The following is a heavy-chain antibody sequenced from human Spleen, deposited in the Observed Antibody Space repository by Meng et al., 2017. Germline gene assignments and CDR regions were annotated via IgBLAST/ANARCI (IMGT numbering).Heavy chain of an antibody. V-gene: IGHV1-69*13. CDR2: INAVFGTT. CDR1: GGIFSNYV. CDR3: ARKAGNCISTTCYSLDY. Sequence: SVKVSCKALGGIFSNYVIGWVRQAPGQGLEWMGGINAVFGTTNYAQKFQDRVTITSDEPTSTVYMELTRLTSEDTAVYFCARKAGNCISTTCYSLDYWGQGTLVTVSS. D-gene: IGHD2-2*01. J-gene: IGHJ4*01.